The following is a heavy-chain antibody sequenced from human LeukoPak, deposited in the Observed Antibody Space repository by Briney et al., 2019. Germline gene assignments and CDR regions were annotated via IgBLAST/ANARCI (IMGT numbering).Heavy chain of an antibody. V-gene: IGHV1-18*01. Sequence: ASVKVSCKASGYTFTSFGISWVRQAPGQGLEWMGWISAYNGNTNYAQNLQDRVTMTTDTSTSTAYMELRSLRSDDTAVYYCARDTPRITMVRGVINWFDPWGQGTLVTVSS. J-gene: IGHJ5*02. D-gene: IGHD3-10*01. CDR2: ISAYNGNT. CDR3: ARDTPRITMVRGVINWFDP. CDR1: GYTFTSFG.